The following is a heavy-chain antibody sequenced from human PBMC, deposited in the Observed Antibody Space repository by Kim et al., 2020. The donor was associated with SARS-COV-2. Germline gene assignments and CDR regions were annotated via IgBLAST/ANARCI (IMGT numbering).Heavy chain of an antibody. V-gene: IGHV3-33*01. CDR1: GFTFSSYG. CDR3: ARDRFVLQQWSPLDY. D-gene: IGHD6-19*01. CDR2: IWYDGSNK. J-gene: IGHJ4*02. Sequence: GVSLRLSCAASGFTFSSYGMHWVRQAPGKGLEWVAVIWYDGSNKYYADSVKGRFTISRDNSKNTLYLQMNSLRAEDTAVYYCARDRFVLQQWSPLDYWGQGTLVTVSS.